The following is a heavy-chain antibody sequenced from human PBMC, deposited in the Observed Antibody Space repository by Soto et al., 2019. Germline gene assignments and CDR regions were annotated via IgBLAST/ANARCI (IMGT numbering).Heavy chain of an antibody. J-gene: IGHJ4*02. CDR2: ISPRAGST. CDR3: AKEEVVVTSVPAPYYFDY. D-gene: IGHD2-21*02. Sequence: PGGSLRLSCAASGFSFRDSFMSWVRQAPGKGLEWVSAISPRAGSTYYADSVKGRFTISRDNSKNTLYLQVNSLRAEDTAVYYCAKEEVVVTSVPAPYYFDYWGQGVLVTVSS. V-gene: IGHV3-23*01. CDR1: GFSFRDSF.